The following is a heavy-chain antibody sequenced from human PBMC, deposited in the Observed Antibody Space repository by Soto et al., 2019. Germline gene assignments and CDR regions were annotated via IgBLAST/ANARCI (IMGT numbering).Heavy chain of an antibody. CDR1: GGSFSGYY. D-gene: IGHD3-10*01. J-gene: IGHJ6*02. CDR3: ARRTNYFFSGSYHYYYGMDV. V-gene: IGHV4-34*01. Sequence: SETLSLTCAVYGGSFSGYYWSWIRQPPGKGLEWIGEINHSGSTNYNPSLKSRVTISVDTSKNQFSLKLSSVTAADTAVYYCARRTNYFFSGSYHYYYGMDVWAQGTTVPVSS. CDR2: INHSGST.